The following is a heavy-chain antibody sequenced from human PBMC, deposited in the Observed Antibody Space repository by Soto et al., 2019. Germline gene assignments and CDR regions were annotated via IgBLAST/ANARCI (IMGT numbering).Heavy chain of an antibody. J-gene: IGHJ4*02. D-gene: IGHD6-6*01. V-gene: IGHV3-23*01. Sequence: SLRLSCAASGFTFSSHAMSWVRQAPGMGLEWVSAISNTGGSTFYADSVKGRFTISRDNSKNTLYLQMNSLRAEDTAVYYCARRTLAPRNFDYWGQGTLVTVSS. CDR3: ARRTLAPRNFDY. CDR2: ISNTGGST. CDR1: GFTFSSHA.